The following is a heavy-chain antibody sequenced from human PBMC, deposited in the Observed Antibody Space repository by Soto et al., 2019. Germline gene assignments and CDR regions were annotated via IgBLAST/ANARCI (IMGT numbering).Heavy chain of an antibody. D-gene: IGHD1-26*01. J-gene: IGHJ4*02. CDR3: ATDKWDLLQGFDY. V-gene: IGHV3-23*01. Sequence: EVQLLESGGGLVQPGGSLRLSCAASGFTFSYYAMSWVRQPPGKGLEWVSVIVGSGGTTFYADSVKGRFTISRDNSKNTLYLQINSLRAEDTAVYYCATDKWDLLQGFDYWGQGTLVTVSS. CDR2: IVGSGGTT. CDR1: GFTFSYYA.